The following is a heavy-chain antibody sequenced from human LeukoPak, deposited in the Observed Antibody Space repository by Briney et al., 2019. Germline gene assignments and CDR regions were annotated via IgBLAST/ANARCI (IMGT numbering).Heavy chain of an antibody. V-gene: IGHV3-30*04. J-gene: IGHJ6*02. Sequence: GRSLRLSCAASGFTFSSYAMHWVRQAPGKGLKGGAVISYDGSNKYYADSVKGRFTISRDNSKNTLYLQMNSLRAEDTAVYYCARDGRFLSGYYYYYGMDVWGQGTTVTVSS. CDR2: ISYDGSNK. CDR3: ARDGRFLSGYYYYYGMDV. CDR1: GFTFSSYA. D-gene: IGHD3-3*01.